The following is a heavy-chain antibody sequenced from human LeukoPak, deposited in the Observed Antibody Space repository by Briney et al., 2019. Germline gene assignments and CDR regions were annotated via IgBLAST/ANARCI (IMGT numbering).Heavy chain of an antibody. CDR2: IYYSGST. V-gene: IGHV4-30-4*01. Sequence: SQTLSLTCTVSGGSISSGDYYWSWIRQPPGKGLEWIGYIYYSGSTYYNPSLKSRVTISVDTSKNQFSLKLSSVTAADTAVYYCARDLGDDSSGLFDIWGQGTMVTVSS. D-gene: IGHD3-22*01. CDR3: ARDLGDDSSGLFDI. CDR1: GGSISSGDYY. J-gene: IGHJ3*02.